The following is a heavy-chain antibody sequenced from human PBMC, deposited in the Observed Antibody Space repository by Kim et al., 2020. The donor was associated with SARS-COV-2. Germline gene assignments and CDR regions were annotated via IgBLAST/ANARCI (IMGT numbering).Heavy chain of an antibody. V-gene: IGHV3-23*01. CDR2: ISGSGVGT. D-gene: IGHD3-22*01. CDR1: RFTFNTYA. J-gene: IGHJ4*02. CDR3: AKQPAFYFDSSAYLDY. Sequence: GGSLRLSCVASRFTFNTYAMSWVRQAPGKGLERVSGISGSGVGTYYADSVKGRFTISRDNSKSTLYLQMNSLRAEDTAVYHCAKQPAFYFDSSAYLDYWGQGILVTVSS.